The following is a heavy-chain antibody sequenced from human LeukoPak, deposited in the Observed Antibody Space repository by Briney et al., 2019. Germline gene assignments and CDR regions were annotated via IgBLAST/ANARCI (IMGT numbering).Heavy chain of an antibody. CDR1: GFTFSRYW. CDR2: IKQDGSEK. Sequence: GGSLRLSCAASGFTFSRYWMSWVRQAPGKGLEWVANIKQDGSEKYYVDSVKGRFTISRDNAKNSLYLQMNSLRAEDTAVYYCAKGVRAAGTYYFDNWGQGTLVTVSS. D-gene: IGHD6-13*01. CDR3: AKGVRAAGTYYFDN. J-gene: IGHJ4*02. V-gene: IGHV3-7*03.